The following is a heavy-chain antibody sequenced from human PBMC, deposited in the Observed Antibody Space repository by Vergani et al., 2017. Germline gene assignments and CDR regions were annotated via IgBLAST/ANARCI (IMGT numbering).Heavy chain of an antibody. CDR3: ALXESSTSCINSVCITPETGSWFDP. CDR1: GYTFTYRY. J-gene: IGHJ5*02. V-gene: IGHV1-45*02. D-gene: IGHD2-2*01. CDR2: ITPFNGNT. Sequence: QMQLVQSGAEVKKTGSSVKVSCKASGYTFTYRYMHCVRQAPGQALEWMGWITPFNGNTNYAQKFQDRVTITRDRSMSTAYMELSSLRSEDTAMYYCALXESSTSCINSVCITPETGSWFDPWGQGTLVTVSS.